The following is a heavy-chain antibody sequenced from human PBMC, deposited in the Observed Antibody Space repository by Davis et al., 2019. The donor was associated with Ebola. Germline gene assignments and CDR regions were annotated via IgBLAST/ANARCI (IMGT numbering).Heavy chain of an antibody. CDR1: GGTFSSYT. V-gene: IGHV1-69*02. J-gene: IGHJ2*01. Sequence: SVKVSCKASGGTFSSYTISWVRQAPGQGLEWMGRIIPILGIANYAQKFQGRVTITADKSTSTAYMELRSLKSEDTAVYYCARSGFYCSAGIYSPLFWYFDLWGRGTLVTVSS. D-gene: IGHD2-15*01. CDR3: ARSGFYCSAGIYSPLFWYFDL. CDR2: IIPILGIA.